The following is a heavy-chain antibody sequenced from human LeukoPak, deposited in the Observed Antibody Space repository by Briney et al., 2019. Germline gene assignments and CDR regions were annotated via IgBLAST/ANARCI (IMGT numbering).Heavy chain of an antibody. J-gene: IGHJ4*02. V-gene: IGHV3-23*01. CDR3: AKASRGYSPFDY. Sequence: GGSLRLSCAASGLTFSNYAMSWVRQAPGKGLKWVSSINYSGGGTYYADSVKGRFTISRDNSKNTLYLQMNSLRAEDTAIYYCAKASRGYSPFDYWGQGTPVTVSS. CDR2: INYSGGGT. CDR1: GLTFSNYA. D-gene: IGHD5-18*01.